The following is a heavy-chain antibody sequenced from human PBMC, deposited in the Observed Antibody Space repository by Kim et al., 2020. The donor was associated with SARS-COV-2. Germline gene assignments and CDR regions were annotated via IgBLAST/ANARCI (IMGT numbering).Heavy chain of an antibody. V-gene: IGHV3-11*01. J-gene: IGHJ3*02. Sequence: GGSLRLSCAASGFTFSDYYMSWIRQAPGKGLEWVSYISSSGSTIYYADSVKGRFTISRDNAKNSLYLQMNSLRAEDTAVYYCARDGVLRYFDWSHPFCHIWGQGTMVTVSS. D-gene: IGHD3-9*01. CDR3: ARDGVLRYFDWSHPFCHI. CDR1: GFTFSDYY. CDR2: ISSSGSTI.